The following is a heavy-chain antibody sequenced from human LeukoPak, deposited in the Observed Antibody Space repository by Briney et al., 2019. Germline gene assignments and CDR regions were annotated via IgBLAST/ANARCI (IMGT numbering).Heavy chain of an antibody. J-gene: IGHJ4*02. D-gene: IGHD2-2*01. CDR2: ISYDGSNE. CDR3: ARGSSTTYY. V-gene: IGHV3-30*04. CDR1: GFTFSSYV. Sequence: GSLRLSCAASGFTFSSYVMHWVRQAPGKGLEWVAIISYDGSNEYYADSVKGRFTISRDNAKNTLYLQMNSLRAEDTAVYYCARGSSTTYYWGQGTLVTVSS.